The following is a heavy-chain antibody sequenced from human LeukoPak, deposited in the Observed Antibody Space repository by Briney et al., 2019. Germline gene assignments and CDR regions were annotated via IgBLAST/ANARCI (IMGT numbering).Heavy chain of an antibody. D-gene: IGHD2-8*01. Sequence: GGSLRLSCAASGFTVSSNYMSWVRQAPGKGLEWVSVIYTSGSTYYADSVKGRFTISRDNSQNTLDLQMNSLRTEDTAVYYCTKGLWAGVSAARDWGQGAWSPSPQ. CDR3: TKGLWAGVSAARD. CDR1: GFTVSSNY. V-gene: IGHV3-66*01. J-gene: IGHJ1*01. CDR2: IYTSGST.